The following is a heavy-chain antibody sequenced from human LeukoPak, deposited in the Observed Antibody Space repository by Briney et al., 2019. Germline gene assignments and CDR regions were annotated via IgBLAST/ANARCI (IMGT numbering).Heavy chain of an antibody. CDR2: IIPIFGTA. D-gene: IGHD1-14*01. CDR1: GCTFSSYA. V-gene: IGHV1-69*06. CDR3: ARDTTTRTYYGMDV. J-gene: IGHJ6*04. Sequence: GASLKVSCKASGCTFSSYAISWVRQAPGQGLEWMGGIIPIFGTANYAQKFQGRATITAARSTSTAYMELSSLRSGDTAIYYCARDTTTRTYYGMDVGGKGTTVTVSS.